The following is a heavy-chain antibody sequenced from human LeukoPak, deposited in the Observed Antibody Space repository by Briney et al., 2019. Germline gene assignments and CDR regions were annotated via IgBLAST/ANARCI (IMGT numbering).Heavy chain of an antibody. CDR2: IYTSGST. J-gene: IGHJ4*02. CDR3: ASSGSGSSIDY. Sequence: SETLSLTCIVSGGPISSYYWSWIRQPAGKGLEWIGRIYTSGSTNYNPSLKSRVTMSVDTSKNQFSLKLSSVTAADTAVYYCASSGSGSSIDYWGQGTLVTVSS. V-gene: IGHV4-4*07. CDR1: GGPISSYY. D-gene: IGHD3-10*01.